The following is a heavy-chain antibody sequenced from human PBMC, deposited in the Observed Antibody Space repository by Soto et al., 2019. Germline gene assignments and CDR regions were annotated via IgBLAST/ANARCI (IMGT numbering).Heavy chain of an antibody. V-gene: IGHV4-31*03. D-gene: IGHD6-13*01. Sequence: SETLSLTCTVSGGSISSGGYYWSWIRQHPGKGLEWIGYIYYSGSTYYNPSLKSRVTISVDTSKNQFSLKLSSVTAADTAVYYCARDPAVSTIAAAGTDYYYGMDVWGQGTTVTV. CDR2: IYYSGST. CDR1: GGSISSGGYY. J-gene: IGHJ6*02. CDR3: ARDPAVSTIAAAGTDYYYGMDV.